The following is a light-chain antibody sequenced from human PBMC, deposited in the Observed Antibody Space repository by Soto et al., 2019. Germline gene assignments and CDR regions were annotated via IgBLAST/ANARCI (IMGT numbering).Light chain of an antibody. V-gene: IGKV3-20*01. CDR1: QNVDSNY. CDR2: GAS. Sequence: EIVLTQSPGTPSLSPGERATLSCRASQNVDSNYLAWYQQKPGQAPRIIIFGASGRATGIPDRFSGCGSGTDFTLTISRLEPEDFAVYYCQQYGSLSWTFGQGTKVDI. J-gene: IGKJ1*01. CDR3: QQYGSLSWT.